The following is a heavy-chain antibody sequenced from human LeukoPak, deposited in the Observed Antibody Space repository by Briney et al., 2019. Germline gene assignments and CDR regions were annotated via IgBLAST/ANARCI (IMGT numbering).Heavy chain of an antibody. CDR3: ARASLLWFGEFLFDY. CDR2: IYYSGST. V-gene: IGHV4-59*01. Sequence: SETLSLTCTAYGGSFSGYYWSWIRQPPGKGLEWIGYIYYSGSTNYNPSLKSRVTISVDTSKNQFSLKLSSVTAADTAVYYCARASLLWFGEFLFDYWGQGTLVTVSS. D-gene: IGHD3-10*01. CDR1: GGSFSGYY. J-gene: IGHJ4*02.